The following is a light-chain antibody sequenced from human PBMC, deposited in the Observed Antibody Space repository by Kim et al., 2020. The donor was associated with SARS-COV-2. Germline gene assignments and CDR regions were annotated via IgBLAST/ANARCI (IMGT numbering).Light chain of an antibody. CDR1: QSMSTS. Sequence: SASLGDRVTMTCRASQSMSTSLAWYQQKPGKAPKLLIYDASTLKSGVPSRFSGSASGTEFTLTISSVQPDDFGTYYCQQYNSFLYTFGQGTKLEI. J-gene: IGKJ2*01. V-gene: IGKV1-5*01. CDR2: DAS. CDR3: QQYNSFLYT.